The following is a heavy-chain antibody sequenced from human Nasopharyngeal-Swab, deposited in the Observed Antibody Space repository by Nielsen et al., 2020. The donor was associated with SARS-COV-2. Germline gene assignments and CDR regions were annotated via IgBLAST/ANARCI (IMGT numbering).Heavy chain of an antibody. Sequence: GESLKLSCIASGFPFNIYAMAWVRRTPGRGLQWVSGISASGGSTYYTDSVKGRFAVSRDNSRNTLYLQMHSLRVEDTALYYCAKDDVVRGDAFDIWGQGTMVTVSS. CDR1: GFPFNIYA. J-gene: IGHJ3*02. CDR3: AKDDVVRGDAFDI. CDR2: ISASGGST. V-gene: IGHV3-23*01. D-gene: IGHD3-10*01.